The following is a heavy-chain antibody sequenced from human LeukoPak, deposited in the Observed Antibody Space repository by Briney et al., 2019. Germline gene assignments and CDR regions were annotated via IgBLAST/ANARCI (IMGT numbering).Heavy chain of an antibody. Sequence: GASVKVSCKASGYTFTGYCMHWVRQAPGQGLEWMGWINPNSGGTNYAQKFQGRVTMTRDTSISTAYMELSRLRSDDTAVYYCAREPCSSTSCYYYYYYYMDVWGKGTTVTVSS. V-gene: IGHV1-2*02. D-gene: IGHD2-2*01. J-gene: IGHJ6*03. CDR1: GYTFTGYC. CDR2: INPNSGGT. CDR3: AREPCSSTSCYYYYYYYMDV.